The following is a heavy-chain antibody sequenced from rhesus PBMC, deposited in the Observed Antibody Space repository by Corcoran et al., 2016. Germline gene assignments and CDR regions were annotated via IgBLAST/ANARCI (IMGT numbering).Heavy chain of an antibody. CDR3: ARGWQQLPFDY. Sequence: QVQLQESGPGLVKPSETQSLTCAVSGGSISDCYYWHWIRQPPGKGRGWIGNFYGNSASTYYNPSLKSRVTISKDTSKNQFFLKLSSVTAADTAVYYCARGWQQLPFDYWGQGVLVTVSS. CDR1: GGSISDCYY. V-gene: IGHV4S9*01. D-gene: IGHD6-43*01. J-gene: IGHJ4*01. CDR2: FYGNSAST.